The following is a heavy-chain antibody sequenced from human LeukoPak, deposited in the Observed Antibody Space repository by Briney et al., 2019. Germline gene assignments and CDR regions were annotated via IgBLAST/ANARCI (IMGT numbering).Heavy chain of an antibody. V-gene: IGHV4-4*02. CDR2: IYHSGST. J-gene: IGHJ4*02. Sequence: SGTLSLTCAVPGGSISSSNWWSWVRQPPGKGLEWIGEIYHSGSTNYNPSLKSRVTISVDKSKNQFSLKLSSVTAADTAVYYCARTDGDYVGNYFDYWGQGTLVTVSS. CDR3: ARTDGDYVGNYFDY. CDR1: GGSISSSNW. D-gene: IGHD4-17*01.